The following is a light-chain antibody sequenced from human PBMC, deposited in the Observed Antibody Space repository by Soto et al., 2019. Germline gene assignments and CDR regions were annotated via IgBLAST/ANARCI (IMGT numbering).Light chain of an antibody. CDR3: SSYAGNNVI. CDR2: EVI. J-gene: IGLJ2*01. V-gene: IGLV2-8*01. CDR1: SSDVGGYNY. Sequence: QSALTQPPSASGSPGQSVTISCRGTSSDVGGYNYVSWYQQHPGKAPKLMIYEVIKRPSGVPERFSGSKSGNTASLTVSGLQAEDEADYYCSSYAGNNVIFGGGTKLTVL.